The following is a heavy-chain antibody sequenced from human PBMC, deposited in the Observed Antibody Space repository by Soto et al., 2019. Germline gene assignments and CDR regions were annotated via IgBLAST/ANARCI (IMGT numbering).Heavy chain of an antibody. V-gene: IGHV1-46*01. CDR2: IHPSGGGA. Sequence: ASVKVSCKASENTFSSYYLHWVRQAPGQGLEWMGMIHPSGGGATYAQKFLGRVTMTRDTSTSTVYMELSSLRSEDTAVYYCARSIVVVTALDYWGQGTLVTVSS. D-gene: IGHD2-21*02. CDR3: ARSIVVVTALDY. J-gene: IGHJ4*02. CDR1: ENTFSSYY.